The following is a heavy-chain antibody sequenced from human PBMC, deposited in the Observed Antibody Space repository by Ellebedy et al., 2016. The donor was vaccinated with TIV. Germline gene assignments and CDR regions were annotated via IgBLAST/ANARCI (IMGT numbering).Heavy chain of an antibody. V-gene: IGHV3-64D*06. J-gene: IGHJ2*01. CDR1: GFTFSSYG. CDR2: LSSDGDST. D-gene: IGHD7-27*01. CDR3: VKNPSLGRRVGWYFDL. Sequence: GESLKISCSASGFTFSSYGMHWVRQAPGKGLEYVSTLSSDGDSTHYADSVKGRFTISRDNSKNTLWLQMSSLRAEDTAVYYCVKNPSLGRRVGWYFDLWGRGTLVTVSS.